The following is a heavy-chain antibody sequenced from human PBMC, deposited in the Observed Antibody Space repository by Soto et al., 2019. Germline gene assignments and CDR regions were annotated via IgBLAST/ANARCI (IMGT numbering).Heavy chain of an antibody. Sequence: GGSLRLSCAASGFTFSSYGMHWVRQAPGKGLEWVAVIWYDGSNKYYADSVKGRFTISRDNSKNTLYLQMNSLRAEDTAVYYCARDRLKYDDFGSGYYPGGMDVWGQGTTVTVSS. CDR3: ARDRLKYDDFGSGYYPGGMDV. CDR2: IWYDGSNK. J-gene: IGHJ6*02. V-gene: IGHV3-33*01. CDR1: GFTFSSYG. D-gene: IGHD3-3*01.